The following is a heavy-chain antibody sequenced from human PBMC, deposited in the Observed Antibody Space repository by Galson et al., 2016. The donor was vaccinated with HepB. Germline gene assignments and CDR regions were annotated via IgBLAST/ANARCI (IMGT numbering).Heavy chain of an antibody. Sequence: SLRLSCAASGFTFRNYGMNWVRQAPGKGLEWVSYISTSSWSIYYADSVKGRFTISRDNAKDSLYLQMNSLRDEDTAVYYCARDRRHNYAFFDSWGQGTPITVSS. D-gene: IGHD3-16*01. CDR3: ARDRRHNYAFFDS. V-gene: IGHV3-48*02. CDR2: ISTSSWSI. J-gene: IGHJ4*02. CDR1: GFTFRNYG.